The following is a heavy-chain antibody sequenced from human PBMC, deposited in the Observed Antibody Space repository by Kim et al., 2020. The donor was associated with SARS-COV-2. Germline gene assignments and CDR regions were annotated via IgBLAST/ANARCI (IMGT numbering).Heavy chain of an antibody. CDR3: AKDRRGAARGGFDL. CDR2: VYGGGITT. Sequence: GGSLRLSCVASGFTFSNYAMSWVRQAPGKGLEWVSFVYGGGITTYYADSVKGRFTISRDNSKNTLYLQMNSLRVEDTAVYYCAKDRRGAARGGFDLWGRGTLVTVSS. D-gene: IGHD1-26*01. V-gene: IGHV3-23*03. CDR1: GFTFSNYA. J-gene: IGHJ2*01.